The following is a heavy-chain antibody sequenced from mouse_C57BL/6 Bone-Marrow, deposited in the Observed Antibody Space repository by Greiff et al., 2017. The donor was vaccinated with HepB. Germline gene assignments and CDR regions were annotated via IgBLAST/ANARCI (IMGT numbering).Heavy chain of an antibody. CDR2: ILPGSGST. V-gene: IGHV1-9*01. CDR3: ARERVIYGNYSFYAMDY. D-gene: IGHD2-1*01. CDR1: GYTFTGYW. J-gene: IGHJ4*01. Sequence: QVQLQHSGAELMKPGASVKLSCKATGYTFTGYWIEWVKQRPGHGLEWIGEILPGSGSTNYNEKFKGKATFTADTSSNTAYMQLSSLTTEDSAIYCCARERVIYGNYSFYAMDYWGQGTSVTVSS.